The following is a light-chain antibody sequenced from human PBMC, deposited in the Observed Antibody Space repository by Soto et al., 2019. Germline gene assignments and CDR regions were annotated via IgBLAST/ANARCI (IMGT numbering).Light chain of an antibody. V-gene: IGKV3-15*01. Sequence: EIVMTQSPATLSVSPGERATLSCRASENIYTNLAWYQQKPGLAPRLLFYGASTRATGLPARFSGTGSGTEFTLTINSLQAEDSAVYYCQQYYNWPRTFGQGTRLEI. CDR3: QQYYNWPRT. CDR1: ENIYTN. J-gene: IGKJ5*01. CDR2: GAS.